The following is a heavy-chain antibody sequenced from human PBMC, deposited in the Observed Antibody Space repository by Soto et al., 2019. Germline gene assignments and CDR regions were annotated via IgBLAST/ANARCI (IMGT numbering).Heavy chain of an antibody. J-gene: IGHJ6*02. CDR1: GYTLTELS. D-gene: IGHD3-10*01. V-gene: IGHV1-24*01. CDR3: ATGAAMVRGVIVYYYYGMDV. Sequence: GASVKVSCKVSGYTLTELSMHWVRQAPGKGLEWKGGFDPEEGETIYAQKFQGRNTMNEDTTTDTAYMELSRLRSEDTAVYYCATGAAMVRGVIVYYYYGMDVGG. CDR2: FDPEEGET.